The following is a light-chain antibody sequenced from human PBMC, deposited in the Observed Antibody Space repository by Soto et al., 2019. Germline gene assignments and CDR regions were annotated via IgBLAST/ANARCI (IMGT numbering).Light chain of an antibody. CDR2: GAS. CDR3: QQRNSYPHT. V-gene: IGKV3-15*01. J-gene: IGKJ2*01. Sequence: IVMTQSPATLSVSPGERATLSCRASQSVSSDLAWYQQKPGQAPRLLIYGASTRATGIPARFSGSGSETEFTLTITSLQPEDSATYYCQQRNSYPHTLGQGTKVDI. CDR1: QSVSSD.